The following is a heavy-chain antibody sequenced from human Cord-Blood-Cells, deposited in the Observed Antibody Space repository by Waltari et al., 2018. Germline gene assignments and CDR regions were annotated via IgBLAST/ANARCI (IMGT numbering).Heavy chain of an antibody. CDR1: GYSISSGYY. V-gene: IGHV4-38-2*02. J-gene: IGHJ3*02. Sequence: QVQLQESGPGLVKPSETLSLTCTVSGYSISSGYYWGWIRQPPGKGLEWIGSIYHSGSTSYRPSLRSRVTISVDTSKNQFSLKLSSVTAADTAVYYCARPLKLDAFDIWGQGTMVTVSS. CDR2: IYHSGST. CDR3: ARPLKLDAFDI.